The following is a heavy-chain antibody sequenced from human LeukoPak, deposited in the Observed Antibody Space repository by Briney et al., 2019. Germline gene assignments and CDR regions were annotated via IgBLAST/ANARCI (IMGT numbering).Heavy chain of an antibody. CDR1: GGSISSYY. CDR3: ARSYSSSYYGSGSYPY. D-gene: IGHD3-10*01. V-gene: IGHV4-59*01. CDR2: IYYSGST. J-gene: IGHJ4*02. Sequence: ASETLSLTCTVSGGSISSYYWTWTRQPPGKGLEWIGYIYYSGSTNYNPSLKSRVTISIDTSKNQFSLKLSSVTAADTAVYYCARSYSSSYYGSGSYPYWGQGTLVTVSS.